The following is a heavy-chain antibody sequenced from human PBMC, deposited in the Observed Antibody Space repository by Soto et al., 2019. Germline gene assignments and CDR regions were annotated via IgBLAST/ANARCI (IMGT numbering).Heavy chain of an antibody. J-gene: IGHJ5*02. V-gene: IGHV6-1*01. CDR2: TFYRSKWYN. D-gene: IGHD6-19*01. CDR3: ARDSSAWYDTPLWFDP. Sequence: PSQTLSLTCAISGDRVSSNSAAWNWIRQSPSRGLEWLGRTFYRSKWYNDYAVSVKSRITINPDTSKNQFSLQLNSVTPEDTAVYYCARDSSAWYDTPLWFDPWGRGTLVTVSS. CDR1: GDRVSSNSAA.